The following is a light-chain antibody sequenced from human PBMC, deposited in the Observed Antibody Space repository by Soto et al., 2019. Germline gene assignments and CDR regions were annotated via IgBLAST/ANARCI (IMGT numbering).Light chain of an antibody. Sequence: QSALTQPASVSGSPGQSITISCTGTSSDVGGYNYVSWYQQHPGKAPKLMIYDVSNRPSGVSNRFSGSKSGNTPSLTISGLQAEDEADYCCNTYTSSRRLVFGGGTKLTVL. CDR3: NTYTSSRRLV. V-gene: IGLV2-14*01. CDR1: SSDVGGYNY. J-gene: IGLJ3*02. CDR2: DVS.